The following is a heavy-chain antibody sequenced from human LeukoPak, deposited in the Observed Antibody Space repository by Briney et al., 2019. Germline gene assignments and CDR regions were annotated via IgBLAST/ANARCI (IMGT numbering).Heavy chain of an antibody. J-gene: IGHJ4*01. V-gene: IGHV4-59*08. Sequence: SETLSLTCTVSGGSISCEYWQWSRKPPGGGVGRIEYIYNSASNNSNPTHKPRVTISIDTSKNQFSLKLTSVTAADTAVYYCATRGYWGQGTLVTVSS. D-gene: IGHD3-10*01. CDR2: IYNSASN. CDR1: GGSISCEY. CDR3: ATRGY.